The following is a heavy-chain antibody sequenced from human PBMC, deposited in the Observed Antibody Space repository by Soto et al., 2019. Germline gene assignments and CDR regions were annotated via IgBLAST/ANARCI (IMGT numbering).Heavy chain of an antibody. CDR3: AKAVAVAAAGDI. D-gene: IGHD6-13*01. CDR2: ISGSGGST. J-gene: IGHJ3*02. CDR1: GFTFSSYS. Sequence: GGSLSLSCAASGFTFSSYSMSWVRQAPGKGLEWVSAISGSGGSTYYADSVKGRFTISRDNSKNTLYLQMNSLRAEDTAVYYCAKAVAVAAAGDIWGQGTMVTVPS. V-gene: IGHV3-23*01.